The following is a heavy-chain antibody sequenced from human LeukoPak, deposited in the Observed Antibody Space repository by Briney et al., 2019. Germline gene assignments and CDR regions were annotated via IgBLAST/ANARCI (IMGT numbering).Heavy chain of an antibody. J-gene: IGHJ4*02. Sequence: PGGSLRLSCAASRFTFSSYAMTWVRQAPGKGLEWVSSISGNKNYIYYADSVGGRFTISRDNARDSLFLQMDSLRAEDTGVYYCARDPHNPGPIDYWGQGTLVTVSS. CDR2: ISGNKNYI. CDR1: RFTFSSYA. V-gene: IGHV3-21*01. CDR3: ARDPHNPGPIDY.